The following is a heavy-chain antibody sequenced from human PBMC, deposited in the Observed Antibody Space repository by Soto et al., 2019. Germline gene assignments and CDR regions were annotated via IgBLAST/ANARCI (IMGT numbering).Heavy chain of an antibody. J-gene: IGHJ4*02. Sequence: EVQLLESGGGLVQPGGSLRLSCAASGFTFSSYAMSWVRQAPGKRLEWVSAISGSGGSTYYADSVKGRFTISRDNSKNTLYLQMNSLRAEDTAVYYCAKDYYYGSGSTLDYWGQGTLVTVSS. CDR1: GFTFSSYA. CDR3: AKDYYYGSGSTLDY. CDR2: ISGSGGST. V-gene: IGHV3-23*01. D-gene: IGHD3-10*01.